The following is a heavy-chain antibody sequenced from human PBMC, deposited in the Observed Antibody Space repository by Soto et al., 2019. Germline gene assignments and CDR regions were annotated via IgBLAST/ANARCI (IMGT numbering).Heavy chain of an antibody. V-gene: IGHV3-13*04. D-gene: IGHD2-15*01. J-gene: IGHJ4*02. CDR2: TGISGDT. Sequence: GGSLRLSCEASGFTFSKFDMHWVRQPTGKGLEWVSTTGISGDTYYAVSVKGRFTISRDNAKNSLSLQMNSLRAGDTALYFCARGQEVGAHFFDSWGQGTQVTVS. CDR3: ARGQEVGAHFFDS. CDR1: GFTFSKFD.